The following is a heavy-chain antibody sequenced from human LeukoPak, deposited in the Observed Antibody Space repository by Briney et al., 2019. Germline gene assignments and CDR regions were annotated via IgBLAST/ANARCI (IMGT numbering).Heavy chain of an antibody. J-gene: IGHJ4*02. CDR3: VGLGSTSVGNRFDY. CDR2: IKSKTDGGTT. CDR1: GFTFSNAW. V-gene: IGHV3-15*01. Sequence: GGSLRLSCAASGFTFSNAWMSWVRQAPGKGLEWVGRIKSKTDGGTTEYAAPVKGRFTISRDDSKNTLYLQMNSLKTEDTAVYYCVGLGSTSVGNRFDYWGPGTLVTVSS. D-gene: IGHD1-26*01.